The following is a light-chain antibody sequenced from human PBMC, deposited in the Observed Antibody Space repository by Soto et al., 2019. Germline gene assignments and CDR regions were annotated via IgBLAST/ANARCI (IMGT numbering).Light chain of an antibody. CDR3: QQHNQWPIT. J-gene: IGKJ5*01. CDR1: QSAGNF. V-gene: IGKV3D-15*01. CDR2: HIS. Sequence: EILMTQSPSTLSVSPGETASLSCRASQSAGNFLAWYQQKPGQAPRLLIYHISTRATGIPARFSGSGSGTEFTLTINSLQSEDSAVYYCQQHNQWPITFGQGTRLEIK.